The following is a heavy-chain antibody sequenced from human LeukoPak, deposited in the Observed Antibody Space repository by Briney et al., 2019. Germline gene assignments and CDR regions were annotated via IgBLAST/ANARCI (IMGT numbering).Heavy chain of an antibody. CDR1: GGSISSYY. V-gene: IGHV4-59*12. CDR3: ARVPSQYQLLYGDY. J-gene: IGHJ4*02. CDR2: IYYSGST. D-gene: IGHD2-2*02. Sequence: SETLSLTCTVSGGSISSYYWSWIRQPPGKGLEWIGYIYYSGSTNYNPSLKSRVTISVDTSRNQFSLKLSSVTAADTAVYYCARVPSQYQLLYGDYWGRGTLVTVSS.